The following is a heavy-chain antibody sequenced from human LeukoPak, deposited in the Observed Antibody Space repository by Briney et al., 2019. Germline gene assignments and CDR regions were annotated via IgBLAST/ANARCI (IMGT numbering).Heavy chain of an antibody. D-gene: IGHD3-16*01. V-gene: IGHV4-59*08. J-gene: IGHJ4*02. CDR1: GGSISSYY. CDR3: ARHQYAYYYFDY. CDR2: VYYIGST. Sequence: SETLSLTCTVSGGSISSYYWSWIRQSPGKGLEWIGYVYYIGSTNYNPSLKSRVTISVDTSKNRFSLKLSSVTAADTAVYYCARHQYAYYYFDYWGRGTLVTVSS.